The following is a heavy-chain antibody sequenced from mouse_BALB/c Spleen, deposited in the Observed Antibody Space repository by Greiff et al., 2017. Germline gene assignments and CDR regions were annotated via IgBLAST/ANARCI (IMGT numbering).Heavy chain of an antibody. V-gene: IGHV1-5*01. J-gene: IGHJ3*01. CDR1: GYSFTSYW. D-gene: IGHD1-2*01. Sequence: VQLQQSGTVLARPGASVKMSCKASGYSFTSYWMHWVKQRPGQGLEWIGAIYPGNSDTSYNQKFKGKAKLTAVTSASTAYMELSSLTNEDSAVYYCTRITTATSWFAYWGQGTLVTVSA. CDR2: IYPGNSDT. CDR3: TRITTATSWFAY.